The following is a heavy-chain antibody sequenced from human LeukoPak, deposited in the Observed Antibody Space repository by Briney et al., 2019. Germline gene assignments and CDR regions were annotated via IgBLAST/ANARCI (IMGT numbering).Heavy chain of an antibody. J-gene: IGHJ4*02. Sequence: GESLKISCKGPGYSFTSYWIGWVRQMPGKGLEWMGIIYPGDSDTRYSPSFQGQVTISADKSISTAYLQWSSLKASDTAMYYCARQGPTYYYDSSGYYLPGYWGQGTLVTVSS. CDR2: IYPGDSDT. V-gene: IGHV5-51*01. D-gene: IGHD3-22*01. CDR3: ARQGPTYYYDSSGYYLPGY. CDR1: GYSFTSYW.